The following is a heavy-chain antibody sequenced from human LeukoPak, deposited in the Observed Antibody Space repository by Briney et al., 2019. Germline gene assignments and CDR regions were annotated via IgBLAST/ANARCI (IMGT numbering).Heavy chain of an antibody. V-gene: IGHV3-21*01. CDR1: GFIFSTYS. CDR2: ITPVTNYI. Sequence: GGSLRLSCAASGFIFSTYSMNWVRQAPGKGLEWVSSITPVTNYINYLDSVKGRFTISRDNAKNLVFLQMDSLRAEDTAVYYCVRILGDNGYASDYFDRWGQGTLVTVSS. CDR3: VRILGDNGYASDYFDR. J-gene: IGHJ4*02. D-gene: IGHD3-10*01.